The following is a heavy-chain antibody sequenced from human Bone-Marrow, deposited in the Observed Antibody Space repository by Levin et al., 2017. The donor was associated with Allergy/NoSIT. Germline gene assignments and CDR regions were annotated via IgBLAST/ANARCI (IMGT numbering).Heavy chain of an antibody. CDR1: GYTFTGYY. CDR2: INPNSGGT. V-gene: IGHV1-2*02. CDR3: ARVSGGRWYYYGSGSYDYFDY. J-gene: IGHJ4*02. Sequence: ASVKVSCKASGYTFTGYYMHWVRQAPGQGLEWMGWINPNSGGTNYAQKFQGRVTMTRDTSISTAYMELSRLRSDDTAVYYCARVSGGRWYYYGSGSYDYFDYWGQGTLVTVSS. D-gene: IGHD3-10*01.